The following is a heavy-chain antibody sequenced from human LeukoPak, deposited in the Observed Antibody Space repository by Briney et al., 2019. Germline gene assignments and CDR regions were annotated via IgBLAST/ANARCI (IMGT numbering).Heavy chain of an antibody. Sequence: ASVKVSCKASGYTFTGYYMHWVRQAPGQGLEWMGWINPNSGGTNYAQKFQGRVTMTRDTSISTAYMELSRLRSDDTAVYYCARERVYYDSSGYTRGRFDYWGQGTLVTVSS. D-gene: IGHD3-22*01. J-gene: IGHJ4*02. CDR1: GYTFTGYY. V-gene: IGHV1-2*02. CDR2: INPNSGGT. CDR3: ARERVYYDSSGYTRGRFDY.